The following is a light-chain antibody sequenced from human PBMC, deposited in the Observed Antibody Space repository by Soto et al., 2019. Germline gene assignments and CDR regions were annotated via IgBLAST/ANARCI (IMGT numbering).Light chain of an antibody. V-gene: IGKV1-39*01. J-gene: IGKJ4*01. CDR3: QQSYSTPLT. Sequence: DIHMTQSPPSLTASLGDRVTITFRASQSISSYLNWYQQKPGKAPKLLIYAASSLQSGVPSRFSGSGSGTDFTLTISSLQPEDFATYYCQQSYSTPLTFGGGTKVDI. CDR1: QSISSY. CDR2: AAS.